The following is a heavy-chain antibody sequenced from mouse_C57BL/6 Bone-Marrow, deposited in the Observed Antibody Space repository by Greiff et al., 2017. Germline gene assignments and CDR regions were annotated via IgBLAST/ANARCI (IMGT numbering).Heavy chain of an antibody. CDR1: GFTFSSYA. D-gene: IGHD1-1*01. J-gene: IGHJ2*01. V-gene: IGHV5-6*03. CDR3: ARQYYYGSSYSFDY. Sequence: EVKLVESGGGLVKPGGSLKLSCAASGFTFSSYAMSWVRQTPDKRLEWVATLSSGGSYTYYPDSVTGRFPISRDNAKNTLYLQMSSLKSEDTAMYYCARQYYYGSSYSFDYWGQGTTLTVAS. CDR2: LSSGGSYT.